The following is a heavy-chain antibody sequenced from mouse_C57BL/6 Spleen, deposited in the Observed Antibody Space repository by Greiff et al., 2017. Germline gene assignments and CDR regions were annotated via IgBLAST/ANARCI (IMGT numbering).Heavy chain of an antibody. CDR3: AREGYYGSSYKAMDY. CDR1: GYSFTGYF. V-gene: IGHV1-20*01. Sequence: EVMLVESGPELVKPGDSVKISCKASGYSFTGYFMNWVMQSHGKSLEWIGRINPYNGDTFYNQKFKGKATLTVDKSSSTAHMELRSLTSEDSAVYYCAREGYYGSSYKAMDYWGQGTSVTVSS. D-gene: IGHD1-1*01. CDR2: INPYNGDT. J-gene: IGHJ4*01.